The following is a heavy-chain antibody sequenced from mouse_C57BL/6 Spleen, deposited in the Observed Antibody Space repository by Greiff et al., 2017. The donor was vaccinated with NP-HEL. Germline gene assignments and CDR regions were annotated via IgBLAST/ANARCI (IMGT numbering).Heavy chain of an antibody. Sequence: EVHLVESEGGLVQPGSSMKLSCTASGFTFSDYYMAWVRQVPEKGLEWVANINYDGSSTYYLDSLKSRFIISRDNAKNILYLQMSSLKSEDTATYYCARDGGLLRSSWYFDVWGTGTTVTVSS. CDR2: INYDGSST. V-gene: IGHV5-16*01. D-gene: IGHD1-1*01. J-gene: IGHJ1*03. CDR3: ARDGGLLRSSWYFDV. CDR1: GFTFSDYY.